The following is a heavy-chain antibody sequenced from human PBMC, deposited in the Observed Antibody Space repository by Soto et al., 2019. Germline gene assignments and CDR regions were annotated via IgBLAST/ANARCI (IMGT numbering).Heavy chain of an antibody. CDR2: ISSSSSTI. J-gene: IGHJ4*02. Sequence: EVQLVESGGGLVQPGGSLRLSCAASGFTFSSYSMNWVRQAPGKGLEWVSYISSSSSTIYYAESVKGRFTISRDNAKNELYQQINSLRAEDTAVYYCARDGEVVVAATRYFDYWGQGTLVTVSS. D-gene: IGHD2-15*01. CDR1: GFTFSSYS. CDR3: ARDGEVVVAATRYFDY. V-gene: IGHV3-48*01.